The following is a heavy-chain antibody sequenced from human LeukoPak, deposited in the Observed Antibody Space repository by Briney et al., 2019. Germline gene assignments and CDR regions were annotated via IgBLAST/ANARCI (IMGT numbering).Heavy chain of an antibody. CDR1: GYTFTSYD. V-gene: IGHV1-8*01. CDR2: MNPNSGNT. D-gene: IGHD2-8*01. CDR3: ARTKADHDAFDI. J-gene: IGHJ3*02. Sequence: ASVKVSCKASGYTFTSYDIHRVRQATGQGLEWMGWMNPNSGNTGYAQKFQGRVTMTRNTSISTAYMELSSLRSEDTAVYYCARTKADHDAFDIWGQGTMVTVSS.